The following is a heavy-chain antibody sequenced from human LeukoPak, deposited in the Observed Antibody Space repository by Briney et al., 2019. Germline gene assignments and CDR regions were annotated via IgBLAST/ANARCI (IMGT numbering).Heavy chain of an antibody. V-gene: IGHV1-18*01. D-gene: IGHD4-23*01. CDR2: ISAYDGTT. CDR3: RRQGYSGHSQGAADY. CDR1: GYTFSIYG. J-gene: IGHJ4*02. Sequence: ASVRVSCKSSGYTFSIYGFSWVRQAPGQGLGRMGWISAYDGTTNYAQKYQGGAAMTNDTSTSTAHMVLRRLSDDDTADYYWRRQGYSGHSQGAADYWGQGTLVTVSS.